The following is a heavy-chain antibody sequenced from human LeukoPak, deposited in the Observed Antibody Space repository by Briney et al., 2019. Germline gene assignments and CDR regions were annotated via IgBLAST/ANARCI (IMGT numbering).Heavy chain of an antibody. CDR3: ARDGNYYDSSGSRSD. CDR1: GFTFSSYS. CDR2: ISSSSSYI. J-gene: IGHJ4*02. Sequence: GGSLRLSCAASGFTFSSYSMNWVRQAPGKGLEWVSSISSSSSYIFYGDSVKGRFTISRDNAKNSQYLKMSSLRAEDTAVYYCARDGNYYDSSGSRSDWGQGTLVTVSS. D-gene: IGHD3-22*01. V-gene: IGHV3-21*01.